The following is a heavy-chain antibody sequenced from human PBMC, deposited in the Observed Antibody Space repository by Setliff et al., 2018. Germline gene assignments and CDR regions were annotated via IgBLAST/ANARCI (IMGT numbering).Heavy chain of an antibody. CDR2: FDHSGTT. CDR3: RFWSGYLKNDF. J-gene: IGHJ4*02. CDR1: GESFSNNY. D-gene: IGHD3-3*01. V-gene: IGHV4-34*01. Sequence: LSLTCSVYGESFSNNYWSWIRQSPEERLEWIAEFDHSGTTKYNPSLMGRVTISVDTSKNQFSLRLSSVTAADTAVYYCRFWSGYLKNDFWGQGTLVTVSS.